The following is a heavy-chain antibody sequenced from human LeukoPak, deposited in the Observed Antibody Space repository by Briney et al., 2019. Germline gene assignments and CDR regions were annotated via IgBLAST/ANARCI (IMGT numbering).Heavy chain of an antibody. V-gene: IGHV3-7*01. D-gene: IGHD4-17*01. J-gene: IGHJ4*02. Sequence: GGSLSLSCAVSGFSFDTYWMTWVRQAPGKGLEWVANINQDGSEKYYVDSVKGRFTISRDNAKNSLYLQMNSLRAEDTAVYYCARHPYGVLDYWGQGTLVTVSS. CDR1: GFSFDTYW. CDR2: INQDGSEK. CDR3: ARHPYGVLDY.